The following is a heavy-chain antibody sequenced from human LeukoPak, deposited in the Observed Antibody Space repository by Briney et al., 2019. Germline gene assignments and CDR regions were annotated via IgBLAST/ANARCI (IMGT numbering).Heavy chain of an antibody. V-gene: IGHV4-39*01. Sequence: PSETLSLTCTVSGGSISSSSYYWGWIRQPPGTGLEWIGSIYYSGSTYYNPSLKSRVTTSVDTSKNQFSLKLSSVTAADTAVYYCARLYSSGWYFIKEVFDAFDIWGQGTVVTVSS. CDR1: GGSISSSSYY. CDR3: ARLYSSGWYFIKEVFDAFDI. D-gene: IGHD6-19*01. CDR2: IYYSGST. J-gene: IGHJ3*02.